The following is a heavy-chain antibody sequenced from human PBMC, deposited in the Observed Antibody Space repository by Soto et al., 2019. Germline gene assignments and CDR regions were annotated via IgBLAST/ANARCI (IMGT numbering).Heavy chain of an antibody. CDR3: AKGPPRFSMIVVVTPQFDY. D-gene: IGHD3-22*01. Sequence: PGGSLRLSCAASGFTFSSYGMHWVRQAPGKGLEWVAVISYDGSNKYYADSVKGRFTISRDNSKNTLYLQMNSLRAEDTAVYYCAKGPPRFSMIVVVTPQFDYWGQGTLVTVSS. CDR1: GFTFSSYG. CDR2: ISYDGSNK. V-gene: IGHV3-30*18. J-gene: IGHJ4*02.